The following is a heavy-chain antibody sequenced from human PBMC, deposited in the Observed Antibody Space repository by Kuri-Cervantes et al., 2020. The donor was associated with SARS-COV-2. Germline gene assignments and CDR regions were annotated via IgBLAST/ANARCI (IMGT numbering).Heavy chain of an antibody. J-gene: IGHJ4*02. CDR2: IYHSGST. CDR1: GCSISSGYY. D-gene: IGHD3-22*01. V-gene: IGHV4-38-2*02. Sequence: SETLSLTCTVSGCSISSGYYWGWIRQPPGKGLEWIGSIYHSGSTYYNPSLKSRVTISVDTSKNQFSLKLSSVTAADTAVYYCARGAASITMIVVVGNFDYWGQGTLVTVSS. CDR3: ARGAASITMIVVVGNFDY.